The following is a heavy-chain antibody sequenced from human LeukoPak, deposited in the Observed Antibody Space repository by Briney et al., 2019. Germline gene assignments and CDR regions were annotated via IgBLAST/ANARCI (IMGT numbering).Heavy chain of an antibody. CDR3: ARDWDSGYDTYYFDY. D-gene: IGHD5-12*01. J-gene: IGHJ4*02. V-gene: IGHV3-48*03. CDR1: GFIFSSYE. Sequence: PGGSLRLSCAASGFIFSSYEMNWVRQAPGKGLEWVSYISSSGSTIYYADSVKGRFTISRDNAKNSLYLQMNSLRAEDTAVYYCARDWDSGYDTYYFDYWGQGTLVTVSS. CDR2: ISSSGSTI.